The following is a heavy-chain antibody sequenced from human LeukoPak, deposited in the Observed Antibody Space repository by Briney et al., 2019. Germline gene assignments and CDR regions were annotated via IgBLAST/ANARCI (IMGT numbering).Heavy chain of an antibody. D-gene: IGHD3-10*01. J-gene: IGHJ4*02. Sequence: SQTLSLTCAVSGGSISSGGYSWSWIRQPPGKGLEWIGYIYHSGSTYYNPSLKSRVTISVDWSKNQFSLKLSSVTAADTAVYYCAREDYYGSGDYWGQGTLVTVSS. CDR3: AREDYYGSGDY. CDR1: GGSISSGGYS. CDR2: IYHSGST. V-gene: IGHV4-30-2*01.